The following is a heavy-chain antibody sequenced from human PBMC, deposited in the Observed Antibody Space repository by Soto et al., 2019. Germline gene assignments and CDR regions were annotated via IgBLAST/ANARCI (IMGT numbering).Heavy chain of an antibody. V-gene: IGHV4-39*01. CDR2: IYYSGNT. Sequence: SETLSLTCTVSGGSISSTNYYWAWIRQPPMKGLEWIGTIYYSGNTYYTPSLKSRLTISVDTSKNQFSLKLDSVTAADTAVYYCARQPKYCDSASCYSAHFDYWGQGALVTVSS. D-gene: IGHD2-2*02. J-gene: IGHJ4*02. CDR3: ARQPKYCDSASCYSAHFDY. CDR1: GGSISSTNYY.